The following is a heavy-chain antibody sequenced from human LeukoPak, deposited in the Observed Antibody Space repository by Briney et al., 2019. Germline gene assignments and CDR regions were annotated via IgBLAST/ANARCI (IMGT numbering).Heavy chain of an antibody. V-gene: IGHV3-7*01. Sequence: GGSLRLSCAASGFTFSNFWMTWVRQAPGKGLEWVANIQQDGSEKNYVDYVRGRFTISRDNAKNSLYLQMISLRAEDTAVYYCARDPYCGGDCASRMDVWGQGTTVTVSS. J-gene: IGHJ6*02. CDR2: IQQDGSEK. CDR1: GFTFSNFW. D-gene: IGHD2-21*02. CDR3: ARDPYCGGDCASRMDV.